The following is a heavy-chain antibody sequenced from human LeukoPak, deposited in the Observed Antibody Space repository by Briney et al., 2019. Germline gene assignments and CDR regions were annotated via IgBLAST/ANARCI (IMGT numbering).Heavy chain of an antibody. CDR1: GFTFSSYA. CDR3: AKGWTFLDP. V-gene: IGHV3-23*01. Sequence: GGSLRLSCAAAGFTFSSYAMTWVRQAPGKGLEWVSGIRGSGGNTDYADSVKGRFTISRDNSKNTLSLQMNSLRAEDTAVYYCAKGWTFLDPWGQGTLVTDSS. D-gene: IGHD2-15*01. CDR2: IRGSGGNT. J-gene: IGHJ5*02.